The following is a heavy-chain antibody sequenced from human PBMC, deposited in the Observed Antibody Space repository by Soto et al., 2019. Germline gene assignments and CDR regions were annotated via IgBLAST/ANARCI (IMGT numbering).Heavy chain of an antibody. D-gene: IGHD5-12*01. Sequence: GGSLRLSCEASGFTFNTYYMSWVRQAPGEGLEWVANIKPDGSEKYYVDSVEGRFTISRDNARNSLYLQMNSLRAEDTAVYYCVRDWRDGYHHCLNHWGQGTPVTVSS. J-gene: IGHJ5*02. CDR3: VRDWRDGYHHCLNH. CDR2: IKPDGSEK. CDR1: GFTFNTYY. V-gene: IGHV3-7*03.